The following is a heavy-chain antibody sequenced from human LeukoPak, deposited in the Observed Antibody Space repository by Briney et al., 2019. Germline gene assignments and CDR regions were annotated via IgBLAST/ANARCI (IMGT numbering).Heavy chain of an antibody. J-gene: IGHJ4*02. Sequence: GGSLRLSCVASGFNFNYYDMNWVRQAPGKGLEWVSSISSKSTYIDSADSTKGRFTISRDNAKNSVFLQMSSLRPEDTAVYYCARRGGLSSGRGFDHWGQGTLATVSS. CDR1: GFNFNYYD. CDR3: ARRGGLSSGRGFDH. D-gene: IGHD3-16*01. CDR2: ISSKSTYI. V-gene: IGHV3-21*01.